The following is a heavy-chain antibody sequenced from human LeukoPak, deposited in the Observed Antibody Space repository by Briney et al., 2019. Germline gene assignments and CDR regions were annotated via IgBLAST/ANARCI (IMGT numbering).Heavy chain of an antibody. CDR2: MKHNICNT. CDR1: GYTFTSYD. J-gene: IGHJ5*02. D-gene: IGHD1-20*01. CDR3: ARVSRITGTDRRFDP. V-gene: IGHV1-8*03. Sequence: SVKVSYKPSGYTFTSYDIKWVRLATGPRLEWMGGMKHNICNTGYAQQLQAKVTITRNTSISTAYMELSSLRSEDTAVYYCARVSRITGTDRRFDPWGQGTLVTVSS.